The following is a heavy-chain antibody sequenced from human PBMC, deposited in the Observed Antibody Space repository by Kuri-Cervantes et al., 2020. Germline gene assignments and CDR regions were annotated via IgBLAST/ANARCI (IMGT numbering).Heavy chain of an antibody. CDR2: TSYDGSNK. CDR3: AKDFSEDYGSGAYYYYYGMGV. J-gene: IGHJ6*02. CDR1: GFTFSSYA. V-gene: IGHV3-30-3*01. Sequence: GESLKISCAASGFTFSSYAMHWVRQAPGKGLEWVAVTSYDGSNKYYADSVKGRFTISRDNSKNTLYLQMNSLRAEDTAVYYCAKDFSEDYGSGAYYYYYGMGVWGQGTTVTVSS. D-gene: IGHD3-10*01.